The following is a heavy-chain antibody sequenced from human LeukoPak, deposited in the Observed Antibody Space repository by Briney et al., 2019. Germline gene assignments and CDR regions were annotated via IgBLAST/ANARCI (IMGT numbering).Heavy chain of an antibody. Sequence: GESLKISCQSSGYNFTPYWIVWVRQKPGKGLEWMGITFAGYSYTIYSPSFQGQVTISVDKSISTAYLQWSSLKASDTAMYYCARHFHPAESTGGYFDLWGRGTPVTVSA. J-gene: IGHJ2*01. CDR1: GYNFTPYW. CDR3: ARHFHPAESTGGYFDL. D-gene: IGHD1-14*01. V-gene: IGHV5-51*01. CDR2: TFAGYSYT.